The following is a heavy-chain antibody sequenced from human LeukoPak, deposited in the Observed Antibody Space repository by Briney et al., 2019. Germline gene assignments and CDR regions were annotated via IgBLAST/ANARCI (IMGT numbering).Heavy chain of an antibody. CDR2: ISSSSSAI. D-gene: IGHD6-6*01. V-gene: IGHV3-48*01. CDR3: ARGGAARPDY. Sequence: GGSLRLSCAASGFTFGSYGINWVRQTPGKGLEWVSYISSSSSAINYADSVRGRFTISRDNAKNSLYLQMNSLRPEDTAVYYCARGGAARPDYWGQGTLVTVSS. CDR1: GFTFGSYG. J-gene: IGHJ4*02.